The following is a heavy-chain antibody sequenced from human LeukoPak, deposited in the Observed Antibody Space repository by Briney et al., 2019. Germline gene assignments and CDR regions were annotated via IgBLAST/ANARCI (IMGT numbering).Heavy chain of an antibody. J-gene: IGHJ4*02. D-gene: IGHD3-3*01. CDR3: ARDHYDFWSGYPHLGY. CDR2: INTNTGNP. Sequence: ASVKVSCKASGYTFTGYAMNWVRQAPGQGLEWMGWINTNTGNPTYAQGFTGRFVFSLDTSVSTAYLQISSLKAEGTAVYYCARDHYDFWSGYPHLGYWGQGTLVTVSS. V-gene: IGHV7-4-1*02. CDR1: GYTFTGYA.